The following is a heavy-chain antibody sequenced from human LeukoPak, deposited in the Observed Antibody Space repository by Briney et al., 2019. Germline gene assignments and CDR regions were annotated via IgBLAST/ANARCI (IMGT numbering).Heavy chain of an antibody. CDR1: GGSFSGYY. CDR3: ARVGSYGTGFDY. D-gene: IGHD5-18*01. J-gene: IGHJ4*02. CDR2: INHSGST. Sequence: PSETPSLTCAVYGGSFSGYYWSWIRQPPGKGLEWIGEINHSGSTNYNPSLKSRVTISVDTSKNQFSLKLSSVTAADTAVYYCARVGSYGTGFDYWGQGTLVTVSS. V-gene: IGHV4-34*01.